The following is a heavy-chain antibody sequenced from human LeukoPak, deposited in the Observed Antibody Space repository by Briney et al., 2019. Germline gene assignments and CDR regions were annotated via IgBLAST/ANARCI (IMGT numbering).Heavy chain of an antibody. J-gene: IGHJ3*02. CDR1: GFTFSSYG. Sequence: GRSLRLSCAASGFTFSSYGMHWVRQAPGKGLEWVAVISYDGSNKYYAASVKGRFTISRDNSKNTLYLQMNSLRAEDTAVYYCAKTFGSYDILTGYYAADAFDIWGQGTMVTVSS. V-gene: IGHV3-30*18. CDR3: AKTFGSYDILTGYYAADAFDI. D-gene: IGHD3-9*01. CDR2: ISYDGSNK.